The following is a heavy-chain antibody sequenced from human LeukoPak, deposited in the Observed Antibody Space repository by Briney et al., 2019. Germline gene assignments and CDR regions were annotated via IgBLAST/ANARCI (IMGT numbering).Heavy chain of an antibody. J-gene: IGHJ6*02. D-gene: IGHD6-13*01. CDR1: GYTFTSYG. V-gene: IGHV1-18*01. CDR2: ISAYNGNT. Sequence: ASVKVSCKASGYTFTSYGISWVRQAPGQGLEWMGWISAYNGNTNYAQKLQGRVTMTTGTSTSTAYMELRSLRSDDTAVYYCARELGYSSSWYPNYYYYYGMDVWGQGTTVTVSS. CDR3: ARELGYSSSWYPNYYYYYGMDV.